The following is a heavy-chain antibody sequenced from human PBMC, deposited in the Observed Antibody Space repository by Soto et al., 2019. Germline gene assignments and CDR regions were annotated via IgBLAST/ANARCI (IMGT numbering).Heavy chain of an antibody. Sequence: EVQLLESGGGLVQPGGSLRLSCAASGFTFSSYAMSWVRQAPGKGLEWVSTISGSGTGTYYAYSVTGRFTISRDNSKNTLYLQMHSLRAEDTAVYYCAKRGRGAVAFGYWGQGTLVTVSS. CDR2: ISGSGTGT. D-gene: IGHD6-19*01. CDR3: AKRGRGAVAFGY. V-gene: IGHV3-23*01. J-gene: IGHJ4*02. CDR1: GFTFSSYA.